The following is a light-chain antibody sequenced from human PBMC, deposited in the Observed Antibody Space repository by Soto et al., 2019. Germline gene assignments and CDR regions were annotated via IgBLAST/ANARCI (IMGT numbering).Light chain of an antibody. CDR2: ATS. J-gene: IGKJ1*01. Sequence: DIQMTQSPSSLSASVGDRVTIICRASQGISNYLPWYQQKPGKVPKLLIYATSTLQSRVPSRFSGSGSGTDFTPTISSLQSEDVATYYCQKYNSVPWTFGQGTKVDIK. CDR3: QKYNSVPWT. CDR1: QGISNY. V-gene: IGKV1-27*01.